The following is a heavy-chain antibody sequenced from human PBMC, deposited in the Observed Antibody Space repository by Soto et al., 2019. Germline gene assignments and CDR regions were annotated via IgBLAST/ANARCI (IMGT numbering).Heavy chain of an antibody. V-gene: IGHV3-30*04. CDR1: GFTFSSFA. J-gene: IGHJ6*02. D-gene: IGHD3-10*01. CDR3: AKVLGHGYYYYYYGMDV. CDR2: ISYDGSNK. Sequence: GGSLRLSCAASGFTFSSFAMHWVRQPPGKGLEWVTVISYDGSNKYYADSVKGRFTISRDNSKNTLYLQMNSLRAEDTAVYYCAKVLGHGYYYYYYGMDVWGQGTTVTVSS.